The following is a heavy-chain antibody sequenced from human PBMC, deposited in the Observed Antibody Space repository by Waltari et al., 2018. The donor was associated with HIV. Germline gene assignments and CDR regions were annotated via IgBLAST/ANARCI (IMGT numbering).Heavy chain of an antibody. CDR2: ISGSGATP. CDR1: GFIFDNYA. J-gene: IGHJ4*02. CDR3: AKDLRSYSDSSWGIFWY. V-gene: IGHV3-23*01. D-gene: IGHD6-6*01. Sequence: EEQLLESGGGLVQPGGSLRLSCAASGFIFDNYAMSWVRQAPGKGPEWVAVISGSGATPYYADSVKGRFTISRDNSKNTLYLQMNSLRAEDTAVYYCAKDLRSYSDSSWGIFWYWGQGTLVSVSS.